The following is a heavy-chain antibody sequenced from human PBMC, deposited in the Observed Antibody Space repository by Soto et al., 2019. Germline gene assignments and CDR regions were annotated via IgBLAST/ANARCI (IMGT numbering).Heavy chain of an antibody. CDR3: ARPYGDYASGYDYGMDF. V-gene: IGHV3-30*03. CDR2: ISYDGSNK. Sequence: QVQLVESGGGVVQPGRSLRLSCAASGFTFSSYGMHWVRQAPGKGLEWVAVISYDGSNKYYADSVKGRFTISRDNSKNTLYLQMNSLRADDTSVYYFARPYGDYASGYDYGMDFWGQGTTVTVSS. J-gene: IGHJ6*02. CDR1: GFTFSSYG. D-gene: IGHD4-17*01.